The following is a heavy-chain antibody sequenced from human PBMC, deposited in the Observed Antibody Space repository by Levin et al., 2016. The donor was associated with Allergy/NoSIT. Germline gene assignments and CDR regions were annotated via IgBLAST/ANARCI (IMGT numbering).Heavy chain of an antibody. CDR2: IIPMFGST. V-gene: IGHV1-69*01. CDR3: VRGFSTASYYLFFDY. D-gene: IGHD3-10*01. J-gene: IGHJ4*02. Sequence: WVRQAPGQGLEWMGGIIPMFGSTDFAQKFQGRVKITADELSSTVYMDLSSLRSEDTAVYYCVRGFSTASYYLFFDYWGQGTLVTVSS.